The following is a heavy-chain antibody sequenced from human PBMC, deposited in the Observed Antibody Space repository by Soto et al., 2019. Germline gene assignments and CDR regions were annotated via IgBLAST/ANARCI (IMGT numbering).Heavy chain of an antibody. V-gene: IGHV3-74*01. D-gene: IGHD2-2*01. CDR3: ARVPYCSSSSCYSYFDS. Sequence: EVQLVESGGGLVQPGGSLRLSCAASGFTLSNYWMHWARQAPGKGLVWVSRISSDGSSTNYADSVKGRFTISRDNAKNTRHLQMNSLRAEDTAVSYCARVPYCSSSSCYSYFDSWGQGTLVTVSS. CDR2: ISSDGSST. J-gene: IGHJ4*02. CDR1: GFTLSNYW.